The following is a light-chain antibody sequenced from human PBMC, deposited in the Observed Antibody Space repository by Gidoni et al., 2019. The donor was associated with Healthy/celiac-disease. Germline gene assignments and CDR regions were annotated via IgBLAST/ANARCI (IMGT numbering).Light chain of an antibody. CDR3: QQYGSSPLT. Sequence: VLTPSPGSLSLSPGERATLSCRASQSVSSSYLAWYQQKPGQAPRLLIYGASSRATGIPDRFSGSGSGTDFTLTISRLEPEDVAVYYCQQYGSSPLTFGPGTKVDI. V-gene: IGKV3-20*01. CDR1: QSVSSSY. J-gene: IGKJ3*01. CDR2: GAS.